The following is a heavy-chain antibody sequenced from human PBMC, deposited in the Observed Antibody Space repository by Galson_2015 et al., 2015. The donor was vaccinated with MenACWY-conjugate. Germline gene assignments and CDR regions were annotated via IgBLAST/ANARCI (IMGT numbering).Heavy chain of an antibody. CDR1: GYTFTSYG. CDR3: AAYQLLWGTNWFDP. Sequence: SVKVSCKASGYTFTSYGISWVRQAPGQGLEWMGWISAYNGNTNYAQKLQGRVTMTTDTSTSTAYMELRSLRSDDTAVYYCAAYQLLWGTNWFDPWGQGTLVTVSS. V-gene: IGHV1-18*01. J-gene: IGHJ5*02. D-gene: IGHD2-2*01. CDR2: ISAYNGNT.